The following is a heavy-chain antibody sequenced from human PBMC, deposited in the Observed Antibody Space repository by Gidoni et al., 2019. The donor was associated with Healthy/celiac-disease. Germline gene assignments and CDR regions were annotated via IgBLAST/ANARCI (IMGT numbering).Heavy chain of an antibody. CDR2: INHSGST. CDR1: GGSFSGYY. D-gene: IGHD5-12*01. J-gene: IGHJ4*02. CDR3: ARTISGYSGY. V-gene: IGHV4-34*01. Sequence: VQLQQWGAGRLKPSDTLSLTCAVYGGSFSGYYWSWIRQPPGKGLEWIGEINHSGSTNYNPSLKSRVTISVDTSKNQFSLKLSSVTAADTAVYYCARTISGYSGYWGQGTLVTVSA.